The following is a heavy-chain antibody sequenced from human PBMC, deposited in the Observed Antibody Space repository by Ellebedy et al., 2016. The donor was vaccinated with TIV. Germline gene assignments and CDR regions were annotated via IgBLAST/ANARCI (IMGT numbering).Heavy chain of an antibody. CDR1: GYTFTSYG. J-gene: IGHJ4*02. D-gene: IGHD2-15*01. CDR2: ISAYNGNT. CDR3: AVPLDGSCYY. V-gene: IGHV1-18*01. Sequence: ASVKVSXXASGYTFTSYGISWVRQAPGQGLEWMGWISAYNGNTNYAQKLQGRVTMTTDTSTSTAYMELRSLRSDDTAVYYCAVPLDGSCYYWGQGTLVTVSS.